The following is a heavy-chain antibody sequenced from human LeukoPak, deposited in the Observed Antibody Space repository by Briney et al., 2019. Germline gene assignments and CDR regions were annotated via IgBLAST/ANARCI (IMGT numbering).Heavy chain of an antibody. CDR1: GCTVSSNY. J-gene: IGHJ4*02. D-gene: IGHD6-13*01. V-gene: IGHV3-66*01. Sequence: GGSLRLSCAASGCTVSSNYMSWVRQTPGKGLEWVSVIYSGGSTFYADSVRGRFTISRDNSKNTLYLQMNSLRAEDTAVYYCARDVSGSSSWSDFDYWGQGTLVTVSS. CDR3: ARDVSGSSSWSDFDY. CDR2: IYSGGST.